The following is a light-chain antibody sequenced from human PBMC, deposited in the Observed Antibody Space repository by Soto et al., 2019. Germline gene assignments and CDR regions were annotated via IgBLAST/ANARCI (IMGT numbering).Light chain of an antibody. CDR2: YDD. CDR1: NSNIGNNA. V-gene: IGLV1-36*01. CDR3: AAWDDSLNGPV. Sequence: QSVLTQPTSVSGAPRQRVTISCSGSNSNIGNNAVNWYQQLPGKAPKLLIYYDDLLPSGVSDRFSGSKSGTSASLAISGLQSEDEAGYYCAAWDDSLNGPVFGGGTKVTVL. J-gene: IGLJ2*01.